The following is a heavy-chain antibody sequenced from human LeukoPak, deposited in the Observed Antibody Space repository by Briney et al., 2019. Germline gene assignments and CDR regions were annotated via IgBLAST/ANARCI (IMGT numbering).Heavy chain of an antibody. Sequence: GGSLRLSCAASGFTFSTYWMSWVRQAPGKGLEWVASIKEAGSGKTYVNSVKGRFTISRDNAKNSLYLQMNSLRAEDTAVYYCARPGTSWAFDYWSQGTLVTVSS. J-gene: IGHJ4*02. CDR2: IKEAGSGK. CDR1: GFTFSTYW. CDR3: ARPGTSWAFDY. D-gene: IGHD6-13*01. V-gene: IGHV3-7*03.